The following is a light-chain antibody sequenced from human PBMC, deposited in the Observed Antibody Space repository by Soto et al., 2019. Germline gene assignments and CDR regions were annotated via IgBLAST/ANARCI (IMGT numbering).Light chain of an antibody. CDR2: GAS. J-gene: IGKJ4*01. Sequence: DIQMTQFPSSLSASVGDRVTITCRASQSIGRYLNWYQQKPGKAPKLLMSGASGLQGGVPSRFSGSGSGADFTLTISSLQPEDFATYYCQQSYSAPLTFGGGTKVDIK. V-gene: IGKV1-39*01. CDR1: QSIGRY. CDR3: QQSYSAPLT.